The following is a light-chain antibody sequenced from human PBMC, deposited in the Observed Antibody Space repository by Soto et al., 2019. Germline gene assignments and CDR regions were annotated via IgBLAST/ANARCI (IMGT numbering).Light chain of an antibody. J-gene: IGKJ4*01. CDR3: QQYSNWPPVT. CDR2: GAS. Sequence: ETVMTQSPATLSVSPGERATLSCRASQSVGSKVAWYQQKPGQAPSLLIYGASTRASGIPLRFSGSGSGTEFTPTISSLQSEDFAVYYCQQYSNWPPVTFGGGTKVDIK. V-gene: IGKV3-15*01. CDR1: QSVGSK.